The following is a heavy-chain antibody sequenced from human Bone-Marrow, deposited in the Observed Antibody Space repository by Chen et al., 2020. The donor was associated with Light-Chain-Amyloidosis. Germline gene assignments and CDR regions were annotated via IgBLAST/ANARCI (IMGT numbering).Heavy chain of an antibody. D-gene: IGHD5-12*01. CDR3: ARRRDGYNFDH. CDR2: IYPDDSDA. V-gene: IGHV5-51*01. J-gene: IGHJ4*02. CDR1: GYTFPNYW. Sequence: EVQLEQSGPEVKKPGESLKISCKGSGYTFPNYWIGWVRQMPGKGLEWMGVIYPDDSDARYSPSFEGQVTISADKSITTAYLQWRSLKASDNAMYYCARRRDGYNFDHWGQGTLVTVSS.